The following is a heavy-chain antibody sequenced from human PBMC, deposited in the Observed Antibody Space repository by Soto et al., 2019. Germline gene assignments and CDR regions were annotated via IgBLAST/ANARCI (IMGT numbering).Heavy chain of an antibody. D-gene: IGHD6-19*01. CDR2: IYYTGSL. CDR1: GDSINNGSYY. Sequence: SETLSLTCTVSGDSINNGSYYWSWIRQTPGKGLEWIGYIYYTGSLYYNPSLKSRLTISLDTSKNQLSLRLNSVTAADSAVYFCARARSVQPVAAGTTFPPGFDIWGLGTPVTVSS. V-gene: IGHV4-30-4*01. CDR3: ARARSVQPVAAGTTFPPGFDI. J-gene: IGHJ3*02.